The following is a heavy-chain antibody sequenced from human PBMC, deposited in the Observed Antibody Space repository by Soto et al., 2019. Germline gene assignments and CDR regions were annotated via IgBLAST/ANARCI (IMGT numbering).Heavy chain of an antibody. Sequence: QVQLQESGPGLVKPSQTLSLTCTVSGGSISSGGYYWSWIRQHPGKGLEWIGYIYYSGSTYYNPSLKTRVTVTVDTPKNQFSLKLTSVIAADTALYYCARDPSGNSNDCDYDLWGRGTLVTVSS. J-gene: IGHJ2*01. D-gene: IGHD1-20*01. CDR3: ARDPSGNSNDCDYDL. V-gene: IGHV4-31*03. CDR1: GGSISSGGYY. CDR2: IYYSGST.